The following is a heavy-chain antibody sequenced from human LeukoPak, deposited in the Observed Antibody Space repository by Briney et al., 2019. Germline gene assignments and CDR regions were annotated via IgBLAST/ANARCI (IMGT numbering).Heavy chain of an antibody. CDR2: IIPIFGTA. J-gene: IGHJ4*02. CDR3: ARLYCSGGSCYDY. Sequence: SVKVSCKASGGTFSSYAISWVRQAPGQGLEWMGGIIPIFGTANYAQKFQGRVTITTDESTSTAYMELGSLRSEDTAVYYCARLYCSGGSCYDYWGQGTLVTVSS. D-gene: IGHD2-15*01. V-gene: IGHV1-69*05. CDR1: GGTFSSYA.